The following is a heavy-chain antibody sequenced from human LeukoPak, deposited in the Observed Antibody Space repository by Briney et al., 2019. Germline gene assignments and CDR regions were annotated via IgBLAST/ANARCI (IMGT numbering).Heavy chain of an antibody. D-gene: IGHD3-10*01. J-gene: IGHJ3*02. CDR1: GGSISRYY. CDR2: IDDSGNT. Sequence: SETLSLTCTVSGGSISRYYWSWIRRPPGKGLEWIGYIDDSGNTDYNPSPKSQVTISVDRSKNQLSLKLSFVTAADTAVYYCARSDYHGSGSHTVFDAFDIWGQGTRVTVSS. V-gene: IGHV4-59*01. CDR3: ARSDYHGSGSHTVFDAFDI.